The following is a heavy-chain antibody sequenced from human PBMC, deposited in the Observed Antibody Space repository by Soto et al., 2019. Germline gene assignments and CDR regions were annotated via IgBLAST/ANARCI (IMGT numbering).Heavy chain of an antibody. V-gene: IGHV1-8*01. CDR2: MNPNSGNT. J-gene: IGHJ4*02. CDR3: ARGHNWKYFPFDY. CDR1: GYTFTSYD. D-gene: IGHD1-7*01. Sequence: ASVKVSCKASGYTFTSYDINRVRQATGQGLEWMGWMNPNSGNTGYAQKFQGRVTMTRNTSISTAYMELSSPRSEDTAVYYCARGHNWKYFPFDYWGQGTLVTVSS.